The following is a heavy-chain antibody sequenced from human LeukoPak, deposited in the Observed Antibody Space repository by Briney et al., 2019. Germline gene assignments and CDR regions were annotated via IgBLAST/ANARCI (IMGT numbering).Heavy chain of an antibody. V-gene: IGHV4-59*13. CDR3: ARGLYDILTGYRIDY. J-gene: IGHJ4*02. D-gene: IGHD3-9*01. CDR2: IYYSGST. Sequence: PSETLSLTCTVSGGSISSYYWSWIRQPPGKGLEWIGYIYYSGSTNYNPSLKSRVTISVDTSKNQFSLKLSSVTAADTAVYYCARGLYDILTGYRIDYWGQGTLVTVSS. CDR1: GGSISSYY.